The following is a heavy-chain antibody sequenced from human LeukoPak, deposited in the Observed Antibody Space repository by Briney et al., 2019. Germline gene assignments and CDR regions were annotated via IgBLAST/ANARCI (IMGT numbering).Heavy chain of an antibody. V-gene: IGHV3-23*01. CDR3: AKRAVSGLYYFDY. CDR1: GSTLSNFNIYA. D-gene: IGHD6-19*01. CDR2: ISSGGDSI. Sequence: GGSLRLSCTASGSTLSNFNIYAMSWVRQAPGKGLDWVSIISSGGDSIYYADSVKGRFTVSRDNSKNALYLQINSLRAEDTAVYYCAKRAVSGLYYFDYWGQGTLVTVSS. J-gene: IGHJ4*02.